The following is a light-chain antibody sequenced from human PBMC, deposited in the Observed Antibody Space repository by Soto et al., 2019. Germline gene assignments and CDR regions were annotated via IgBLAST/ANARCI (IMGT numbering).Light chain of an antibody. J-gene: IGLJ3*02. V-gene: IGLV2-14*01. CDR3: NSYTSSDTWV. CDR2: DVS. CDR1: RSDVGGYNF. Sequence: QAVVTQPASVSGSPGQSITISCTGTRSDVGGYNFVSWYQQHSGKAPKLMIYDVSNRPSGVSNRFSGSKSGNTASLTISGLQVEDEADYYCNSYTSSDTWVFGGGTKVTVL.